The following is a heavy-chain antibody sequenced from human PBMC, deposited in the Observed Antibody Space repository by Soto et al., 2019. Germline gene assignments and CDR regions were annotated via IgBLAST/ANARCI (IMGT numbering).Heavy chain of an antibody. Sequence: QVQLVESGGGVVQPGRSLRLSCAASGFTFSSYGMHWVRQAPGKGLEWVAVISYDGSNKYYADSVKGRFTISRDNSKNTLYLQMNSLRAEDTALYYCAIPPSSLDYWGQGTLVTVSS. CDR3: AIPPSSLDY. CDR2: ISYDGSNK. D-gene: IGHD3-10*01. V-gene: IGHV3-30*03. J-gene: IGHJ4*02. CDR1: GFTFSSYG.